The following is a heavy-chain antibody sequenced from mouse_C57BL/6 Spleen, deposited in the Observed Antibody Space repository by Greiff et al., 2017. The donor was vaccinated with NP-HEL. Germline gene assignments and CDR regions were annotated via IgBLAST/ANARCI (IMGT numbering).Heavy chain of an antibody. Sequence: QVQLQQPGAELVKPGASVKVSCKASGYTFPSYWMHWVKQRPGQGLEWIGRLHPSDSDTNYNQKFKGKATLTVDKSSSTAYMQLSSLTSADSAVYYCAISYWDSWFAYWGQGTLVTVSA. CDR3: AISYWDSWFAY. D-gene: IGHD4-1*01. CDR1: GYTFPSYW. J-gene: IGHJ3*01. CDR2: LHPSDSDT. V-gene: IGHV1-74*01.